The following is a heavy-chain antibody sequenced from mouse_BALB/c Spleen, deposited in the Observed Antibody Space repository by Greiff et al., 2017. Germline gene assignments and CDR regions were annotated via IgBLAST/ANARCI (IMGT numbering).Heavy chain of an antibody. CDR3: ARTYTTTVVARGYYFDY. CDR1: GYTFTNYW. Sequence: VQLHQSGAELVRPGTSVKISCKASGYTFTNYWLGWVKQRPGHGLEWIGDIYPGGGYTNYNEKFKGKATLTADTSSSTAYMQLSSLTSEDSAVYFCARTYTTTVVARGYYFDYWGQGTTLTVSS. V-gene: IGHV1-63*02. J-gene: IGHJ2*01. D-gene: IGHD1-1*01. CDR2: IYPGGGYT.